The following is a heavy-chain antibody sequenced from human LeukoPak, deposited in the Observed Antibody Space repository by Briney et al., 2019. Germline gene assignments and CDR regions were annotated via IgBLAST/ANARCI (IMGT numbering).Heavy chain of an antibody. CDR3: ARRGHYYDSSGLDY. CDR2: IYYSGST. Sequence: PSETLSLTCTVSGGSISSGDYYWSWIRQPPGKGLEWIGYIYYSGSTYYNPSLKSRVTISVDTSKNQFSLKLSSVTAADTAVYYCARRGHYYDSSGLDYWGQGTLVTVSS. V-gene: IGHV4-30-4*01. J-gene: IGHJ4*02. D-gene: IGHD3-22*01. CDR1: GGSISSGDYY.